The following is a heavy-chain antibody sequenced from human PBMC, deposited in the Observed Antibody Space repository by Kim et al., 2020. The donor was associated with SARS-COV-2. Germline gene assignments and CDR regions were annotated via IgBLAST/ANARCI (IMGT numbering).Heavy chain of an antibody. CDR2: ISYDGSNK. CDR3: AGDPWSRLRGVTYSSYGMGV. D-gene: IGHD3-10*01. J-gene: IGHJ6*02. CDR1: GFTFRSCA. Sequence: GGSLRLSCAASGFTFRSCAMHWVRQAPGKGLEWVAVISYDGSNKNYADSVKGRFTISRDNSKNTLYLQMNSLRPEDTALYYCAGDPWSRLRGVTYSSYGMGVWGQGTTVTVS. V-gene: IGHV3-30-3*01.